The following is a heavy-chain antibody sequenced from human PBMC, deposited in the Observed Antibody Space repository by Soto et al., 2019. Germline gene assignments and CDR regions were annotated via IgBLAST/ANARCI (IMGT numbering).Heavy chain of an antibody. CDR3: ATGSCIGGSCDGGF. J-gene: IGHJ4*02. D-gene: IGHD2-15*01. V-gene: IGHV3-23*05. CDR1: GFTFSSYA. Sequence: EVQLLQSGGGLVQPGGSLTLSCTASGFTFSSYAMTWVRQAPGKGLEWVSGISSGGTTYYADSVKGRFTISRDNSKNTLYLQMKSLRAEDTASYYCATGSCIGGSCDGGFWGQGTEVTVSS. CDR2: ISSGGTT.